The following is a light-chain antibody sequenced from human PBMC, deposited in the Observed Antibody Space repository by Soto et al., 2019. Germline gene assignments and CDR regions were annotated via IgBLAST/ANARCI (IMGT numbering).Light chain of an antibody. CDR2: AAS. CDR1: QGISSY. V-gene: IGKV1-39*01. Sequence: DIQLTQSPSTLSASVGDRVTITCRASQGISSYLAWYQQKPGKAPKLLIYAASSLQSGVPSRFSGSGSGTDFTLTISSLQPEDFATYYCQQSYSTPWTFGQGTKVDIK. CDR3: QQSYSTPWT. J-gene: IGKJ1*01.